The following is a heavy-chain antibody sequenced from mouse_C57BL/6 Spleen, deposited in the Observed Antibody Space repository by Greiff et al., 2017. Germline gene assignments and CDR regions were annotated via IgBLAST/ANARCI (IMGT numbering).Heavy chain of an antibody. CDR1: GYTFTDYE. CDR3: TGDWNFDC. Sequence: VKVVESGAELVRPGASVTLSCKASGYTFTDYEMHWVKQTPVHGLEWIGAIDPETGGTAYNQKFKGKAILTADKSSSTAYMELRSLTSEDSAVYYCTGDWNFDCWGQGTTLTVSS. J-gene: IGHJ2*01. CDR2: IDPETGGT. V-gene: IGHV1-15*01. D-gene: IGHD3-3*01.